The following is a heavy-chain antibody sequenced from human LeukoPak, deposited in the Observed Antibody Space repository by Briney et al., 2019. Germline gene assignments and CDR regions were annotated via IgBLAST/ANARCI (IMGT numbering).Heavy chain of an antibody. CDR2: IIPIFGTA. J-gene: IGHJ6*03. CDR1: GGTFSSYA. Sequence: SVKVSCKASGGTFSSYAISWARQAPGQGLEWMGGIIPIFGTANYAQKFQGRVTITADESTSTAYMELSSLRSEDTAVYYCATSPRGVVITKVNYYYYYYMDVWGKGTTVTVSS. V-gene: IGHV1-69*01. CDR3: ATSPRGVVITKVNYYYYYYMDV. D-gene: IGHD3-22*01.